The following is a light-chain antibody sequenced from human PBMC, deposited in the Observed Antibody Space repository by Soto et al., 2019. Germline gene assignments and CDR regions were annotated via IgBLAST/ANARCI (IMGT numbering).Light chain of an antibody. CDR1: QSISGW. CDR2: KAS. V-gene: IGKV1-5*03. CDR3: QEYNTHSRYT. Sequence: DIQMTQSPSTLSASVGDRVSITCRASQSISGWLAWYQQKPGKAPKLLIYKASSLESGVPSRFSGSGSGTEFTLTISSLQPDDFETYYCQEYNTHSRYTFGQGTKLEIK. J-gene: IGKJ2*01.